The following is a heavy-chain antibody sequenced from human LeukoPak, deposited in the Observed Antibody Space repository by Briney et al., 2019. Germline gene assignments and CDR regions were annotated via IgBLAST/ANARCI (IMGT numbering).Heavy chain of an antibody. V-gene: IGHV4-59*12. J-gene: IGHJ4*02. CDR1: SGSINGYY. CDR2: ISYSGST. Sequence: PSETLSLTCTVSSGSINGYYWSWIRQPPGKGLEWVGYISYSGSTNYNPSLASRVTISLDKSKNLFSLSVHFVSAADTAVYYCARGTVTTLTDYWGQGILVTVSS. CDR3: ARGTVTTLTDY. D-gene: IGHD1-1*01.